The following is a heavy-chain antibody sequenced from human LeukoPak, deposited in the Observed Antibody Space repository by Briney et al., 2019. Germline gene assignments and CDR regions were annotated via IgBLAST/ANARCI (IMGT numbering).Heavy chain of an antibody. CDR2: ISGSGTT. J-gene: IGHJ5*01. V-gene: IGHV3-23*01. CDR3: AREGSNYLRWFDF. CDR1: GFTFSSYA. D-gene: IGHD4-11*01. Sequence: QPGGSLRLSCAASGFTFSSYAMSWVSQAPGKGLERVSAISGSGTTYFEDSVKGRFTISRDNSKNTLYLQMNSLTDEDTAVYYCAREGSNYLRWFDFWGQGTLVTVSS.